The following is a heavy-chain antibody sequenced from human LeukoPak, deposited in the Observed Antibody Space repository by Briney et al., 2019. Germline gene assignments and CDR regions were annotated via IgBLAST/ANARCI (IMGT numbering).Heavy chain of an antibody. Sequence: SETLSLTCAVYGGSFSGYYWSWIRQPPGKGLEWIGEINHSGSTNYNPSLKSRVTISVDTSKNQFSLKLSSVTAADTAVYYCARHMLDSSGWYGTFDYWGQGTLVTVSS. CDR2: INHSGST. J-gene: IGHJ4*02. V-gene: IGHV4-34*01. D-gene: IGHD6-19*01. CDR3: ARHMLDSSGWYGTFDY. CDR1: GGSFSGYY.